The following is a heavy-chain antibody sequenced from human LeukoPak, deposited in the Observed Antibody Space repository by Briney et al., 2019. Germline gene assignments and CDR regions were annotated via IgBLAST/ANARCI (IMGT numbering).Heavy chain of an antibody. Sequence: PSETLSLTCAVYGGSFSGYYWSWIRQPPGKGLEWIGEINHSGSTNYNPSLKSRVTISVDTSKNQFSLKLSSVTAADTAVYYCARRGDGYSRYYYYYMDVWGKGTTVTISS. CDR3: ARRGDGYSRYYYYYMDV. CDR2: INHSGST. V-gene: IGHV4-34*01. CDR1: GGSFSGYY. J-gene: IGHJ6*03. D-gene: IGHD5-24*01.